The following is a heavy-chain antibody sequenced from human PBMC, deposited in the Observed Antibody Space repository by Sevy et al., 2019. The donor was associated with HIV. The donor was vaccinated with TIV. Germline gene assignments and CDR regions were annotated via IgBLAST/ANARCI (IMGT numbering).Heavy chain of an antibody. CDR3: ARGYCGGGSCTAFDP. J-gene: IGHJ5*02. D-gene: IGHD2-15*01. Sequence: GGSLILSCAASGFSISNNYTAWVRQAPGKGLDWVSVMYSGGSRYYADSVKGRFALSRDMSKNTVYLQMNSLRAEDTAVYYCARGYCGGGSCTAFDPWGQGTLVTVSS. V-gene: IGHV3-53*01. CDR1: GFSISNNY. CDR2: MYSGGSR.